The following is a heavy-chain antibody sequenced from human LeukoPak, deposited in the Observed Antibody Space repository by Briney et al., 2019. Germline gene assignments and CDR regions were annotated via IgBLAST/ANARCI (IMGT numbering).Heavy chain of an antibody. CDR3: ARDVRYGLDP. V-gene: IGHV1-2*06. D-gene: IGHD5-18*01. Sequence: ASVKVSCKASGYTFTSNYIHWVRQAPGQGLEWMGRINPNSGGTNYAQKFQGRVTMTRDTSISTAYMELSRLRSDDTAVYYCARDVRYGLDPWGQGTLVTVSS. J-gene: IGHJ5*02. CDR1: GYTFTSNY. CDR2: INPNSGGT.